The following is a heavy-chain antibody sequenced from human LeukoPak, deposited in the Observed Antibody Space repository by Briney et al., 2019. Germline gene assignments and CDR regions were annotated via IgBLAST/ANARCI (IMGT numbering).Heavy chain of an antibody. V-gene: IGHV5-51*01. D-gene: IGHD3-9*01. CDR1: GYSFTSYW. Sequence: GESLKISCKGSGYSFTSYWIGWVRQMPGKGLEWMGIIYPGDSDTRCSPSFQGQVTISADKSISTAYLQWSSLKASDTAMYYCARHGTYYDILTGYYADYWGQGTLVTVSS. CDR2: IYPGDSDT. CDR3: ARHGTYYDILTGYYADY. J-gene: IGHJ4*02.